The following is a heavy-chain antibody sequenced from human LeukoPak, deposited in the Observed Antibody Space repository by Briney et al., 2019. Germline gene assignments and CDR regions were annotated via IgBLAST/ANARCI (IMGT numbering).Heavy chain of an antibody. CDR2: ISGSGGST. D-gene: IGHD2-2*01. CDR1: GFTFSSYA. J-gene: IGHJ4*02. Sequence: GGSLRLSCAASGFTFSSYAMSWVRQAPGKGLEWVSAISGSGGSTYYADSVKGRFTISRDNSKNTLYLQMNSLSAEDTAVYYCAKLPHCSSTSCLPHFDYWGQGTLVTVSS. CDR3: AKLPHCSSTSCLPHFDY. V-gene: IGHV3-23*01.